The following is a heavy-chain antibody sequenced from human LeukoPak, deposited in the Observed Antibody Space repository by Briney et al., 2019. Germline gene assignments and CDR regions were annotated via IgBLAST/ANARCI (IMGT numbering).Heavy chain of an antibody. CDR1: GYSFTKYY. D-gene: IGHD2-21*01. V-gene: IGHV1-46*01. Sequence: ASVKVSCTASGYSFTKYYIHWVRQAPGQGFEWMGIIKPSDGGATYAQNFQGRVTMTRDTSTSAVYMELSSLRSDDTAVYYCARDFGGDSDYWGQGTLVTVSS. CDR2: IKPSDGGA. J-gene: IGHJ4*02. CDR3: ARDFGGDSDY.